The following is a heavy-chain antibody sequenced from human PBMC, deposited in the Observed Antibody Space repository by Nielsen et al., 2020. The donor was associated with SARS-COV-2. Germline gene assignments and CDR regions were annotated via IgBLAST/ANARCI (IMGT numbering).Heavy chain of an antibody. CDR1: GGSISSYY. D-gene: IGHD1-26*01. CDR3: ARVRWELLGGAFDI. CDR2: IYYSGST. Sequence: SETLSLTGTVSGGSISSYYWSWIRQPPGKGLEWIGYIYYSGSTNYNPSLKSRVTISVDTSKNQFSLKLSSVTAADTAVYYCARVRWELLGGAFDIWGQGTMVTVSS. J-gene: IGHJ3*02. V-gene: IGHV4-59*01.